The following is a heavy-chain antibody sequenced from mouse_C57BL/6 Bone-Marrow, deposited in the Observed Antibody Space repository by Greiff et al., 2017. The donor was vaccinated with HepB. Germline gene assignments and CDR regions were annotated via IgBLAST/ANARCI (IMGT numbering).Heavy chain of an antibody. J-gene: IGHJ4*01. CDR2: IDPENGDT. Sequence: VQLQQSGAELVRPGASVKLSCTASGFNIKDDFMHWVKQRPEQGLEWIGWIDPENGDTEYASKFQGKATITADTSSNTAYLQLSSLTSEDTAVYYCTKLLWEMDYWGQGTSVTVSS. CDR1: GFNIKDDF. D-gene: IGHD2-1*01. V-gene: IGHV14-4*01. CDR3: TKLLWEMDY.